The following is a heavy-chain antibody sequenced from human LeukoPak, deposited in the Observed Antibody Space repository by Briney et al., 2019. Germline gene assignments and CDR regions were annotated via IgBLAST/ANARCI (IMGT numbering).Heavy chain of an antibody. V-gene: IGHV3-53*01. CDR1: GFTVSNNY. CDR2: IYSGGST. Sequence: GGSLRLSCAASGFTVSNNYMNWVRQAPGKGLEWVSVIYSGGSTYYADSVKGRFTISRDNSTNTLSLQMNSLRAEATAVYYCAKVTGVATMGYYYYYMDVWGKGTTVTVSS. J-gene: IGHJ6*03. CDR3: AKVTGVATMGYYYYYMDV. D-gene: IGHD5-12*01.